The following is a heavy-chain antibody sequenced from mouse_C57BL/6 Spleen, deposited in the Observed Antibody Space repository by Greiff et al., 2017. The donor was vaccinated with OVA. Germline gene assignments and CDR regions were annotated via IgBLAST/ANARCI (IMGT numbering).Heavy chain of an antibody. Sequence: ESGPGLVKPSQSLSLTCSVTGYSITSGYYWNWIRQFPGNKLEWMGYISYDGSNNYNPSLKNRISITRDTSKNQFFLKVNSVTTEDTATYYCARDGYYDYAMDYWGQGTSVTVSS. CDR3: ARDGYYDYAMDY. J-gene: IGHJ4*01. CDR1: GYSITSGYY. CDR2: ISYDGSN. V-gene: IGHV3-6*01. D-gene: IGHD2-3*01.